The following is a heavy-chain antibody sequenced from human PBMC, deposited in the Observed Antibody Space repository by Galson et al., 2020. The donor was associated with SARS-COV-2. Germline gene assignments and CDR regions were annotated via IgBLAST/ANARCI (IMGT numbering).Heavy chain of an antibody. CDR3: ARGSGSGTPGFDP. CDR1: GGSISSGGYY. CDR2: IYYSGST. D-gene: IGHD3-10*01. V-gene: IGHV4-31*03. Sequence: SETLSLTCTVSGGSISSGGYYWSWIRQHPGKGLEWIGYIYYSGSTYYNPSLKSRVTISVDTSKNQFSLKLSSVTAADTAVYYCARGSGSGTPGFDPWGQGTLVTVSS. J-gene: IGHJ5*02.